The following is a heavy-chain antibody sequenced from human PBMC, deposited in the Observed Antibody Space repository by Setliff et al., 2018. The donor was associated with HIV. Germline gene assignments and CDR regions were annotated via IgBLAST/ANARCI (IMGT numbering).Heavy chain of an antibody. D-gene: IGHD2-8*02. CDR1: NGSINNYF. CDR3: ARMAPGGTGGYYFDA. CDR2: IFSSGTY. V-gene: IGHV4-4*07. J-gene: IGHJ4*02. Sequence: PSETLSLTCTVSNGSINNYFWSWIRQPAGKRLEWIGRIFSSGTYNYNPSLRSRVTISVDASNKKFSLNLMSVTAADTAVYYCARMAPGGTGGYYFDAWGQGTLVTVSS.